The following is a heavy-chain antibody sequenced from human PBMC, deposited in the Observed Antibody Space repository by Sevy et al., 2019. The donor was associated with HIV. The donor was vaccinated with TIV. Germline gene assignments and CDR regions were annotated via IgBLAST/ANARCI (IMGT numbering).Heavy chain of an antibody. CDR1: GFTLTNEF. Sequence: GGSLRLSCAVSGFTLTNEFFSWVRQAPGKGLEWVAVVYSGGATYYADSVKGLFTISRDKSKSTLYLQTKSLRAEDTAVYYCARVGYCRGGTCFSGFYYAMDVWGQGTTVTVSS. CDR3: ARVGYCRGGTCFSGFYYAMDV. V-gene: IGHV3-53*05. D-gene: IGHD2-15*01. CDR2: VYSGGAT. J-gene: IGHJ6*02.